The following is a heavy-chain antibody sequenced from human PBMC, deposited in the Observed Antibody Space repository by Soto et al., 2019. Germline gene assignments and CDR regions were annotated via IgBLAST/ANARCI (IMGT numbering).Heavy chain of an antibody. D-gene: IGHD2-21*02. V-gene: IGHV1-46*01. CDR1: GDTFTDYY. CDR3: ARGGHVVVVTAALDC. CDR2: VNPSGGHT. Sequence: QVQLVQSGAEVKKPGASVKVSCKASGDTFTDYYIHWVRQAPGQGLEWMGTVNPSGGHTTYAQHVLGRMTVTGDTSTSTLYMELASLISEDTAIYFCARGGHVVVVTAALDCWGQGTLVTVSS. J-gene: IGHJ4*02.